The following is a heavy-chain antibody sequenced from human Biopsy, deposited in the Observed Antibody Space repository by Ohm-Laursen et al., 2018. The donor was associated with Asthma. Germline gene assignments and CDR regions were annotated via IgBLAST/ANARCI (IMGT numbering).Heavy chain of an antibody. Sequence: SLRLSCTASGFSFSNFAIHCDRQAPGKGPEWVGVISKDASTQDYADSVKGRFTMARDNSKNTLDLQMNSLREEDTAVYYCVRDGTDDAFDIWGQGTVVSVSS. J-gene: IGHJ3*02. CDR3: VRDGTDDAFDI. V-gene: IGHV3-30*01. D-gene: IGHD1-1*01. CDR1: GFSFSNFA. CDR2: ISKDASTQ.